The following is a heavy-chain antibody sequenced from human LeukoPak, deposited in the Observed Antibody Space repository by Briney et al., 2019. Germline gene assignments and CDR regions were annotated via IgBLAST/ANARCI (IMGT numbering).Heavy chain of an antibody. V-gene: IGHV4-34*01. CDR1: GGSFSGYY. CDR2: INHSGST. Sequence: PSETLSLTCAVYGGSFSGYYWSWIRQPPGKGLEWIGEINHSGSTNYNPSLKSRVTISVDTSKNQFSLKLSSVTAADTAVYYCARAMVRGVIAYDYWGQGTLVTVSS. J-gene: IGHJ4*02. D-gene: IGHD3-10*01. CDR3: ARAMVRGVIAYDY.